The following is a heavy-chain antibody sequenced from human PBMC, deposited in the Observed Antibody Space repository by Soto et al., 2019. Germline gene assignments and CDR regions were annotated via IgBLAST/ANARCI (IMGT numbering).Heavy chain of an antibody. CDR1: GFTFSSYA. D-gene: IGHD4-17*01. CDR2: ISGSGGST. Sequence: GGSLRLSCAASGFTFSSYAMSWVRQAPGKGLEWVSAISGSGGSTYYADSVKGRFTISRDNSKNTLYLQMNSLRAEDTAVYHCAKDQFIRTYGNFDYWGQGTLVTVSS. J-gene: IGHJ4*02. V-gene: IGHV3-23*01. CDR3: AKDQFIRTYGNFDY.